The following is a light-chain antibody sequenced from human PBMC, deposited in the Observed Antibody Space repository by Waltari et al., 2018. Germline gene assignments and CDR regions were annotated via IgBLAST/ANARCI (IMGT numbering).Light chain of an antibody. J-gene: IGKJ1*01. CDR3: QQYYSTPQT. CDR1: QSVLYSSNNKNY. Sequence: DIVMTQSPDSLAVSLGERATINCKSSQSVLYSSNNKNYLAWYQQKPGQPPKLVIYWASTRESGVPDRFSGGGSGTDFTLTISSLQAEDVAVYYCQQYYSTPQTFGQGTKVEIK. CDR2: WAS. V-gene: IGKV4-1*01.